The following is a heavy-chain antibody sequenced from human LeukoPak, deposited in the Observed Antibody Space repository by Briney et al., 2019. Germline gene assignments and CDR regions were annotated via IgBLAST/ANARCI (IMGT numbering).Heavy chain of an antibody. Sequence: ASVKVSCKASGYTFTSYGISWVRQAPGQGLEWMGWISAYNGNTNYAQKLQGRVTMTTDTSTSTAYMELRSLRSDDTAVYYCARARAAAGTYNWFDPWGQGTRVTVSS. D-gene: IGHD6-13*01. CDR3: ARARAAAGTYNWFDP. V-gene: IGHV1-18*01. CDR1: GYTFTSYG. J-gene: IGHJ5*02. CDR2: ISAYNGNT.